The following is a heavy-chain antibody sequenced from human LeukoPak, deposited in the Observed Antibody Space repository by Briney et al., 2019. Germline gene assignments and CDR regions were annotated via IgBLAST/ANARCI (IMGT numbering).Heavy chain of an antibody. D-gene: IGHD3-9*01. J-gene: IGHJ4*02. CDR1: GFIFSNYV. Sequence: PGGSLRLSCAASGFIFSNYVMSWVRQAPGKGPEWVAAISGSSVKTYYADSVKGRFTISRDDPKNTLYLQMNSLRAEDTAIYYCTREEAYFDSLLAYYFDYWGQGTLVTVSS. V-gene: IGHV3-23*01. CDR2: ISGSSVKT. CDR3: TREEAYFDSLLAYYFDY.